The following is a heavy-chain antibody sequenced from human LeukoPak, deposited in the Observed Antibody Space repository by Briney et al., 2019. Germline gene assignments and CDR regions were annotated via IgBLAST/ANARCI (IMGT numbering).Heavy chain of an antibody. Sequence: GASVKVSCKASGYTFTSYGISWVRQAPGQGLEWMGWISAYNGNTNYAQKLQGRVTMTTDTSTSTAYMELRSLRSDDTAVYYCARDHGLWFGETSDYYGMDVWGQGTTVTVSS. D-gene: IGHD3-10*01. J-gene: IGHJ6*02. CDR1: GYTFTSYG. CDR3: ARDHGLWFGETSDYYGMDV. CDR2: ISAYNGNT. V-gene: IGHV1-18*01.